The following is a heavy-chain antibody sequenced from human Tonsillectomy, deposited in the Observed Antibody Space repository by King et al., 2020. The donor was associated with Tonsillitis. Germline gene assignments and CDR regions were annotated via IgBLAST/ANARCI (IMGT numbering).Heavy chain of an antibody. J-gene: IGHJ3*02. Sequence: VQLVESGGGVVQPGRSLRLSCAASGFTFSSYAMHWVRQAPGKGLEWVAFISFDGSNKYNADSVKGRFTISRDNSKNTLSLQINSLRAEDTAVYYCARFSRGVGAFDIWGQGTMVTVSS. CDR3: ARFSRGVGAFDI. D-gene: IGHD1-26*01. V-gene: IGHV3-30*04. CDR1: GFTFSSYA. CDR2: ISFDGSNK.